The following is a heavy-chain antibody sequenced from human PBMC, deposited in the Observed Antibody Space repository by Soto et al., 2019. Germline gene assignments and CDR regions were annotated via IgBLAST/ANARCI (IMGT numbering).Heavy chain of an antibody. CDR2: ISSSSSTL. J-gene: IGHJ6*02. CDR1: GFTFSSYS. Sequence: GGSLRLSCAASGFTFSSYSMNWVRQAPGKGLEWVSYISSSSSTLYYADSVKGRFTISRDNAKNSLYLQMNSLRDEDTAVYYCAREGTYYYGSGSEAGYGMDVWGQGTTVTVSS. V-gene: IGHV3-48*02. D-gene: IGHD3-10*01. CDR3: AREGTYYYGSGSEAGYGMDV.